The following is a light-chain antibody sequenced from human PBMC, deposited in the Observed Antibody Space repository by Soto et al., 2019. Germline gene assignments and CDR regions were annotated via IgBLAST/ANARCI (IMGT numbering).Light chain of an antibody. V-gene: IGLV2-14*01. Sequence: QSVLTQPASVSGSPGQSITISCTGTRSDVGGYNYVSWYQQHSGKAPKLMIYDVSNRPSGVSNRFSGSKSGNTASLTISGLQAEHEADYYCSSYTSSSTVVFGGGTKLTVL. CDR2: DVS. CDR1: RSDVGGYNY. J-gene: IGLJ2*01. CDR3: SSYTSSSTVV.